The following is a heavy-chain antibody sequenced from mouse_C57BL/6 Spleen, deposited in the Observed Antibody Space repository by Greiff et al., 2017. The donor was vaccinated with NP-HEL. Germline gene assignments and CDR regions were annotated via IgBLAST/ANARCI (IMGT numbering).Heavy chain of an antibody. CDR1: GYSITSGYY. J-gene: IGHJ2*01. D-gene: IGHD2-2*01. CDR2: ISYDGSN. Sequence: EVKLQESGPGLVKPSLSLSLTCSVTGYSITSGYYWNWIRQFPGNKLEWMGYISYDGSNNYNPSLKNRTSITRDTSKNQFFLKLNSVTTEDTATYYCARENGYVYFDYWGQGTTLTVSS. V-gene: IGHV3-6*01. CDR3: ARENGYVYFDY.